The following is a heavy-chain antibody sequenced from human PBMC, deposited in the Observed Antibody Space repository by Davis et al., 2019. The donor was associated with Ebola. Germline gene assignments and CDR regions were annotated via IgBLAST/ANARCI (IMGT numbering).Heavy chain of an antibody. CDR2: INHSGST. J-gene: IGHJ6*02. CDR1: GGSFSGYS. V-gene: IGHV4-34*01. CDR3: ARGYSSSWYTKGIVDV. D-gene: IGHD6-13*01. Sequence: SETLSLTCAVYGGSFSGYSRSCIRQSPGKGLEWIGEINHSGSTNYNPSLKSRVTISVDTSKNQFSLKLSSVTAADTAVYYCARGYSSSWYTKGIVDVWGQGTTVTVSS.